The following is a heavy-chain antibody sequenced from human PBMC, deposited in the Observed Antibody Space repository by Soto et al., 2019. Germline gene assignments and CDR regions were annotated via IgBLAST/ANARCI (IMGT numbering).Heavy chain of an antibody. CDR3: ASGGGSYDILTGSPDWFDP. Sequence: GASVKVSCKASGYTFTSYAMHWVRQAPGQRLEWMGWINAGNGNTKYSQKFQGRVTITRDTSASTAYMELSSLRSEDTAVYYCASGGGSYDILTGSPDWFDPWGQGTLVTVSS. CDR1: GYTFTSYA. V-gene: IGHV1-3*01. J-gene: IGHJ5*02. CDR2: INAGNGNT. D-gene: IGHD3-9*01.